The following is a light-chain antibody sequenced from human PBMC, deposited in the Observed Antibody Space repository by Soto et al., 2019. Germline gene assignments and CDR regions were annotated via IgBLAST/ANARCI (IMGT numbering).Light chain of an antibody. J-gene: IGKJ3*01. CDR3: QQYGRSPFT. CDR2: GAS. CDR1: QSVSSNN. V-gene: IGKV3-20*01. Sequence: EIGLTQSPGTLSLSPGERATRSCRASQSVSSNNLAWYQQRPGQAPRVVIYGASTRATGIPERFSGSGSGTDFPLTISRLEPEDFSVYYCQQYGRSPFTFGPGTKVDIK.